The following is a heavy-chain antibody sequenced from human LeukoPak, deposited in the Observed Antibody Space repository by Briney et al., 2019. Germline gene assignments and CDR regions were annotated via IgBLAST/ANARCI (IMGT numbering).Heavy chain of an antibody. Sequence: ASVKVSCKAYGYTFTACYLHWVRQAPGQGLEWTGWISPNSGATKYAQKFQDRVTMTRDTSINTAYMERSRLRSDDTAVYYCARFSVGGRYDFDYWGQGTLVTVSS. J-gene: IGHJ4*02. D-gene: IGHD3-9*01. CDR1: GYTFTACY. CDR2: ISPNSGAT. V-gene: IGHV1-2*02. CDR3: ARFSVGGRYDFDY.